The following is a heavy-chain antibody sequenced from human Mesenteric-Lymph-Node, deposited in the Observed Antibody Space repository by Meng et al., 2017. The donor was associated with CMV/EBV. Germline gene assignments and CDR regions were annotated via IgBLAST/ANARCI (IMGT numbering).Heavy chain of an antibody. D-gene: IGHD6-13*01. CDR3: ARRGLYSSSWYLGYFDF. V-gene: IGHV3-49*04. CDR1: GFTFGDYA. Sequence: GESLKISCTASGFTFGDYAMSWVRQAPGKGLEWVGFIRTNSYGGTTEYAASVKGRFTISRDDSKSIAYLHMDSLKTEDTAMYYCARRGLYSSSWYLGYFDFWGQGALVTVSS. CDR2: IRTNSYGGTT. J-gene: IGHJ4*02.